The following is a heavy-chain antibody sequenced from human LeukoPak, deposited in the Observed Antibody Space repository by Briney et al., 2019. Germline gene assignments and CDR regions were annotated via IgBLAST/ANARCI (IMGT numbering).Heavy chain of an antibody. Sequence: SETLSLTCTVSGGSISSYYWSWIRQPPGKGLEWIGYIYYSGSTNYNPSLKSRVTISVDTSKNQFSLKLSSVTAADTAVYYCASETVYYYYGMDVWGQGTTVTVSS. D-gene: IGHD4-11*01. CDR2: IYYSGST. CDR3: ASETVYYYYGMDV. V-gene: IGHV4-59*12. CDR1: GGSISSYY. J-gene: IGHJ6*02.